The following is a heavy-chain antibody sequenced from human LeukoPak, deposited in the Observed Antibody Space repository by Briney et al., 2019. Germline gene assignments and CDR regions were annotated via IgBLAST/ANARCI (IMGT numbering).Heavy chain of an antibody. V-gene: IGHV3-53*05. CDR3: ARDSITMIVVDGPYFDY. Sequence: GGSLRLSCAASGFTVSTNYMNWVRQAPGRGLEWVSFIDIGDNTFYADSVKGRFTISRDNSKNTLYLQMNSLRAEDTAVYYCARDSITMIVVDGPYFDYWGQGTLVTVSS. D-gene: IGHD3-22*01. J-gene: IGHJ4*02. CDR1: GFTVSTNY. CDR2: IDIGDNT.